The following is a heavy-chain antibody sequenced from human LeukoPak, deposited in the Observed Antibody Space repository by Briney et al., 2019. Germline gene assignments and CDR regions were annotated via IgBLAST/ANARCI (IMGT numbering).Heavy chain of an antibody. V-gene: IGHV3-23*01. CDR1: GFTFSSYA. D-gene: IGHD3-22*01. CDR2: ISGSGGST. Sequence: QAGGSLRLSCAASGFTFSSYAMSWVRQAPGKGLEWVSAISGSGGSTYYADSVKGRFTISRDNSKNTLYLQMNSLRAEDTAIYYCAKPTIDSSGFWVYYGMDVWGQGTTVTVSS. J-gene: IGHJ6*02. CDR3: AKPTIDSSGFWVYYGMDV.